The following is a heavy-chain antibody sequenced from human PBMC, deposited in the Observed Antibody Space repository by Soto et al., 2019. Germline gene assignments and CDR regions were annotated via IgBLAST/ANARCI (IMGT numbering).Heavy chain of an antibody. J-gene: IGHJ4*02. CDR2: ISGGGGSA. CDR3: AKDLIAGGGTELFDS. D-gene: IGHD6-13*01. V-gene: IGHV3-23*01. Sequence: EVQLLESGGGLVQPGGSLRLSCVASGFSFSHYAMSWVRQAPGKGLEWVSGISGGGGSAYYEDSVKGRFTISRDNSKNTLYLQMNSLRAEDTALYYCAKDLIAGGGTELFDSWGQGTLVTVSS. CDR1: GFSFSHYA.